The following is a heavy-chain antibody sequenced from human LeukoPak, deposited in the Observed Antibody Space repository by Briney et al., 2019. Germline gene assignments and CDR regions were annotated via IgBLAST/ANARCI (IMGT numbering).Heavy chain of an antibody. J-gene: IGHJ4*02. CDR1: GFTFSSYW. D-gene: IGHD6-19*01. V-gene: IGHV3-7*03. CDR2: TKKDRSEK. Sequence: GGSLRLSCAASGFTFSSYWMSWVRQAPGKGLEWVSNTKKDRSEKSHVDPVKGPFTTSRDNAKNSLYLQMNSLKAEDTDVYYCAREQWLFFPYFDYWGQGTLVTVSS. CDR3: AREQWLFFPYFDY.